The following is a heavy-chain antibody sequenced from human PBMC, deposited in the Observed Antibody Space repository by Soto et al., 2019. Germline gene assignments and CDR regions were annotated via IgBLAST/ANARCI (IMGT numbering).Heavy chain of an antibody. J-gene: IGHJ4*02. CDR2: ISSSSSAK. D-gene: IGHD1-1*01. CDR1: GFTFSAHS. Sequence: GGSLRLSCAASGFTFSAHSMNWVRQAPGKGLEWVSYISSSSSAKYYAGSVKGRFTISRDNAENSLYLQMNSLRVEDTAVYYCARMSSPIRNGCWGQGTLVTVSS. CDR3: ARMSSPIRNGC. V-gene: IGHV3-48*01.